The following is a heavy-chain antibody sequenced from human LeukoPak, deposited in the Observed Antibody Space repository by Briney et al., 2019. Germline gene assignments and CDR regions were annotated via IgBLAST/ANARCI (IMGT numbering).Heavy chain of an antibody. Sequence: GSSVKVSCKASGGTFSSYAISWVRQAPGQGLEWMGRIIPILGIANYAQKFQGRVTITADKSTSTAYMELSSLRSEDTAVYYCARSSGETLAQRGDYWGQGTLVTVSS. J-gene: IGHJ4*02. D-gene: IGHD3-10*01. CDR3: ARSSGETLAQRGDY. V-gene: IGHV1-69*04. CDR1: GGTFSSYA. CDR2: IIPILGIA.